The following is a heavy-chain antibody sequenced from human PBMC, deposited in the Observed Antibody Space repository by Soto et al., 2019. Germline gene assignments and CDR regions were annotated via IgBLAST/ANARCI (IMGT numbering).Heavy chain of an antibody. CDR3: AHVLVVVANYGMDV. J-gene: IGHJ6*02. CDR1: GFSLSTSGVG. V-gene: IGHV2-5*02. CDR2: IYWDDDK. Sequence: QITLKESGPTLVKPTQTLTLTCTFSGFSLSTSGVGVCWIRQPPGKALECLALIYWDDDKRYSPSLTSRLTITQDTSKSQVVLTMTNMDPVDTATDYCAHVLVVVANYGMDVWGQGTTVTVSS. D-gene: IGHD2-15*01.